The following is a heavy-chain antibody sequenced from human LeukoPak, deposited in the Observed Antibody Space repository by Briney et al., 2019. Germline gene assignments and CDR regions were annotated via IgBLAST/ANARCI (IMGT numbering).Heavy chain of an antibody. D-gene: IGHD4-17*01. J-gene: IGHJ6*02. CDR2: ISYDGSNK. Sequence: GGSLRLSCAASGFTFSSYAMHWVRQAPGKGLEWVAVISYDGSNKYYADSVKGRFTISRDNAKNSLYLQMNSLRAEDTAVFYCARENYRDYRDYYYGVDVWGQGTTVTVSS. V-gene: IGHV3-30*04. CDR3: ARENYRDYRDYYYGVDV. CDR1: GFTFSSYA.